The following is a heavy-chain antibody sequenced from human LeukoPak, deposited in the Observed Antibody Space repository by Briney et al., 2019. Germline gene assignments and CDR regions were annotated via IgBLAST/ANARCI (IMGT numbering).Heavy chain of an antibody. V-gene: IGHV3-15*01. CDR1: GFTFSNAW. Sequence: PGGSLRLSCAASGFTFSNAWMSWVRQAPGKGLEWVGRIKSKTDGGTTDYAAPVKGRFTISRDDSKNTLYLQMNSLKTEDTAVYYCTTDAADYDDAFDIWGQGTMVTVSS. J-gene: IGHJ3*02. CDR2: IKSKTDGGTT. CDR3: TTDAADYDDAFDI. D-gene: IGHD4-17*01.